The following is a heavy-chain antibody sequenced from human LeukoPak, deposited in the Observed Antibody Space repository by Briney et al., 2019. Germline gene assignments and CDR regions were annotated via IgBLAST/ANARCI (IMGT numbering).Heavy chain of an antibody. Sequence: PGVSLRLSCAASGFTFSSNWMHWVRQAPGNGLVWVSSISKDGSSTSYADSVKGRFTISRDNARNTLYLQMSSLRAEDTAVYYCATSMAGYNWLDPWGQGTLVTVSS. CDR2: ISKDGSST. CDR3: ATSMAGYNWLDP. D-gene: IGHD3-9*01. J-gene: IGHJ5*02. CDR1: GFTFSSNW. V-gene: IGHV3-74*01.